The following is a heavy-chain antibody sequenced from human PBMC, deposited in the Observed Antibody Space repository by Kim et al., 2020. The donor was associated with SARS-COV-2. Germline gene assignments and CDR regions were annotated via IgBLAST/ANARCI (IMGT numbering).Heavy chain of an antibody. CDR2: IYYSGST. CDR1: GGSISSSSYY. CDR3: ARPQKEARGYYFDY. V-gene: IGHV4-39*01. Sequence: SETLSLTCTVSGGSISSSSYYWGWIRQPPGKGLEWIGSIYYSGSTYYNPSLKSRVTISVDTSKNQFSLKLSSVTAADTAVYYCARPQKEARGYYFDYWGQGTLVTVSS. J-gene: IGHJ4*02. D-gene: IGHD3-10*01.